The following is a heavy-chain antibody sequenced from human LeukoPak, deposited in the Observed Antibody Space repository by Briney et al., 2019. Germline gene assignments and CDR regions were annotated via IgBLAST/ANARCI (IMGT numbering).Heavy chain of an antibody. CDR3: ARDIRDYDL. Sequence: PGGSLRLSCAASGFTLSSYWMHWVRQAPGKGLVWVSRINGDGSMTNCADSVKGRFTISRDNAKNTVYLEMHSLRAEDTGLYYCARDIRDYDLWGQGTLVTVSS. CDR2: INGDGSMT. V-gene: IGHV3-74*01. J-gene: IGHJ4*02. D-gene: IGHD2-21*01. CDR1: GFTLSSYW.